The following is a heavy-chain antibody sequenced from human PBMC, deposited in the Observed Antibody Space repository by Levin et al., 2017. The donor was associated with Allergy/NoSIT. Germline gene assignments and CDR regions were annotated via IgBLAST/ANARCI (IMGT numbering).Heavy chain of an antibody. Sequence: GGSLRLSCTASGFTVSSYSMNWVRQAPGKGLEWVASISSGSTYIHYADSMKGRFTISRDNAKNSLYLQMNSLKFEDTAVYYCARDDYSYSRWDLWGQGTRVTVSS. D-gene: IGHD4-11*01. J-gene: IGHJ4*02. CDR3: ARDDYSYSRWDL. CDR1: GFTVSSYS. CDR2: ISSGSTYI. V-gene: IGHV3-21*01.